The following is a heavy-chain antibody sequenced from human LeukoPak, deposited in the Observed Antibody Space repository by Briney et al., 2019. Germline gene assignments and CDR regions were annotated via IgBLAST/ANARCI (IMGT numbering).Heavy chain of an antibody. D-gene: IGHD3-10*01. J-gene: IGHJ5*02. Sequence: GASVKVSYKVSGYTLTEISMHWVRQAPGKGLEWMGGFDPEEGETIYAQKFQGRVTMTEDTSTDTAYMELSSLRSEDTAVFYCVSDPITMIRGVIIEGFDPWGQGTLVTVSS. CDR2: FDPEEGET. V-gene: IGHV1-24*01. CDR3: VSDPITMIRGVIIEGFDP. CDR1: GYTLTEIS.